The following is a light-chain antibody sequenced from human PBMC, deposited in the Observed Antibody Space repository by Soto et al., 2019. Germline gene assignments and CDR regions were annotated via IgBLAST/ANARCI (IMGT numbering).Light chain of an antibody. V-gene: IGLV2-23*02. CDR1: SSDIGSYHL. CDR3: CSYAGSNWGYV. CDR2: KVS. J-gene: IGLJ1*01. Sequence: QSALTQPASVSGSPGQSITISCTGTSSDIGSYHLVSWYQHHSGKAPKLIIYKVSQWPSGVSDRFSASKSGSTASLTIPGLQAEDEADYYCCSYAGSNWGYVFGTGTKVTVL.